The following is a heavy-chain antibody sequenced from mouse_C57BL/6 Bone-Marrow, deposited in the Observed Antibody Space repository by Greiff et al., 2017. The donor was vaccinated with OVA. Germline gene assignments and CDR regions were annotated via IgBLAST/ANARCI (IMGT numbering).Heavy chain of an antibody. CDR3: ASSPLLLHAMDY. Sequence: VQLQQPGAELVMPGASVKLSCKASGYTFTSYWMHWVKQRPGQGLEWIGGIDPSDSYTNYNQKFKGKSTLTVDKSSSTAYMQLSSLTSEDSAVYYCASSPLLLHAMDYWGQGTSVTVSS. CDR2: IDPSDSYT. CDR1: GYTFTSYW. J-gene: IGHJ4*01. V-gene: IGHV1-69*01. D-gene: IGHD1-1*01.